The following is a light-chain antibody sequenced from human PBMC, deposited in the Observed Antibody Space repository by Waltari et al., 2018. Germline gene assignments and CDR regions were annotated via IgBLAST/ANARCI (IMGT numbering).Light chain of an antibody. J-gene: IGKJ4*01. CDR2: EAS. CDR3: QQRANWPPLT. V-gene: IGKV3-11*01. CDR1: QSVYNF. Sequence: EVVLTQSPATLSLSPGERATLSCRATQSVYNFLAWYQQKPGQAPRPLSYEASLRATGIPARFSGSGSGTDFTLTISNLEPEDVAVYYCQQRANWPPLTFGGGTKVEIK.